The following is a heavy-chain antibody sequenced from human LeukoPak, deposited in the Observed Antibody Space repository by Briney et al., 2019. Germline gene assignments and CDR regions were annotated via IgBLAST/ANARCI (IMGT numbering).Heavy chain of an antibody. J-gene: IGHJ4*02. CDR1: GGSISSSSYY. Sequence: SETLSLTCTVSGGSISSSSYYWGWIRQPPGKGLKWIGSIYYSGSTYYNPSLKSRVTISVDTSKNQFSLKLSSVTAADTAVYYCGHDSSGYYSDYWGQGTLVTVSS. CDR3: GHDSSGYYSDY. CDR2: IYYSGST. V-gene: IGHV4-39*01. D-gene: IGHD3-22*01.